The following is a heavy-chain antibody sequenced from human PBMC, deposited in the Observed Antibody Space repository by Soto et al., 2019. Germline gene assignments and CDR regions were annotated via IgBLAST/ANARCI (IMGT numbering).Heavy chain of an antibody. V-gene: IGHV3-21*01. J-gene: IGHJ6*03. CDR2: ISSSSSYI. Sequence: GGSLRLSCAASGFTFSSYSMNWVRQAPGKGLEWVSSISSSSSYIYYADSVKGRFTISRDNAKNSLYLQMNSLRAEDTAVYYCARSARSGGSKGYYYYMDVWGKGTTVTVSS. CDR1: GFTFSSYS. CDR3: ARSARSGGSKGYYYYMDV. D-gene: IGHD2-15*01.